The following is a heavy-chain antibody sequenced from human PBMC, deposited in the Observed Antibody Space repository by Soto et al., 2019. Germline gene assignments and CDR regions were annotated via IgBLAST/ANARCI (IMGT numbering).Heavy chain of an antibody. CDR3: AKEGPTSFEY. J-gene: IGHJ4*02. V-gene: IGHV3-23*01. CDR2: ISGSGGST. Sequence: GGSLRLSGAASGFTFTSYAMSWVRQAPGKGLEWVSAISGSGGSTYYADSVKGRFTISRDNPKNTLYLQMNSLRAEGTAVYDCAKEGPTSFEYWGQGTLLTVST. CDR1: GFTFTSYA.